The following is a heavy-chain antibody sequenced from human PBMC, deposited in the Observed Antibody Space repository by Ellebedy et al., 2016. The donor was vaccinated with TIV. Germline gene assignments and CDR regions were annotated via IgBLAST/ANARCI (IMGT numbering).Heavy chain of an antibody. CDR3: ARTYDPAGHGDYSGMDV. D-gene: IGHD3-16*01. V-gene: IGHV4-59*08. CDR1: GGSISSYY. Sequence: MPSETLSLTCTVSGGSISSYYWSWIRQPPGKGLEWIGYIYYSGNTNYNPSLKSRLTISVDKSKNQFSLNLSSVTAADTAVYYWARTYDPAGHGDYSGMDVWGLGTTVTVSS. CDR2: IYYSGNT. J-gene: IGHJ6*02.